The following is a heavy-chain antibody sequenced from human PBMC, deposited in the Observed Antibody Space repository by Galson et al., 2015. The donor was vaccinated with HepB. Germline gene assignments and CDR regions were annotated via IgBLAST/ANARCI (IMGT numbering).Heavy chain of an antibody. J-gene: IGHJ3*02. CDR2: ISYDGSNK. CDR1: GFTFSSYA. V-gene: IGHV3-30*04. CDR3: ARDNSYNKGAFDI. Sequence: SLRLSCAASGFTFSSYAMHWVRQAPGKGLEWVAVISYDGSNKYYADSVKGRFTISRDNSKNTLYLQMNSLRAEDTAVYYCARDNSYNKGAFDIWGQGTMVTVSS. D-gene: IGHD5-24*01.